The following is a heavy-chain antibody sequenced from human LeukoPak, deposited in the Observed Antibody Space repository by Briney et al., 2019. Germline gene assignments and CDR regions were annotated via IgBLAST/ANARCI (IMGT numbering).Heavy chain of an antibody. V-gene: IGHV1-18*01. D-gene: IGHD3-9*01. Sequence: ASVKVSCKASGYTFTSYGISWVRQAPGQGLEWRGRISAYNGNTNYAQKLQGRVTMTTATSTSTAYMELRSLRSDDTAVYYCARGGHYDILTGYFDPNWFDPWGQGTLVTVSS. CDR3: ARGGHYDILTGYFDPNWFDP. J-gene: IGHJ5*02. CDR1: GYTFTSYG. CDR2: ISAYNGNT.